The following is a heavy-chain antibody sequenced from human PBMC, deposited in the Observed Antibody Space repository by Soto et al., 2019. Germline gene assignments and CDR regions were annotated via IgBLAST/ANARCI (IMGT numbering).Heavy chain of an antibody. V-gene: IGHV3-30-3*01. Sequence: QVQLVESGGGVVQPGRSLRLSCAASGFTFSSYAMHWVRQAPGKGLEWVAVISYDGSNKYYADSVKGRFTISRDNAKNTLYLQMNSLRAEDTAVYYCARTFRFLEWLLDTYYYYGMDVWGQGTTVTVSS. D-gene: IGHD3-3*01. CDR1: GFTFSSYA. CDR3: ARTFRFLEWLLDTYYYYGMDV. J-gene: IGHJ6*02. CDR2: ISYDGSNK.